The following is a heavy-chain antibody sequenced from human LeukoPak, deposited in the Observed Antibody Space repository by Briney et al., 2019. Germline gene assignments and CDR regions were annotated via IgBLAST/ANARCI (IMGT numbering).Heavy chain of an antibody. D-gene: IGHD5-18*01. CDR1: GGSISSSSYY. CDR2: IYYSGST. V-gene: IGHV4-39*01. J-gene: IGHJ4*02. Sequence: PSETLSLTCTVSGGSISSSSYYWGWIRQPPGKGLEWIGSIYYSGSTYYNPSLKSRVTISVDTSKNQFSLKLSSVTAADTAVYYRARRTAMAIKVYEYWGQGTLATVSS. CDR3: ARRTAMAIKVYEY.